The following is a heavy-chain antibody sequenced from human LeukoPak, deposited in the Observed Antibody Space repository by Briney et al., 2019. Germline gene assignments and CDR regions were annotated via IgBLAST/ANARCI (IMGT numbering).Heavy chain of an antibody. J-gene: IGHJ4*02. V-gene: IGHV1-2*02. D-gene: IGHD3-22*01. Sequence: ASVKVSCKASGYTFTAYYIHWVRQAPGQGLEWMGWINPNSGGTNYAQKFQGRVTLTRDTSISSAFMELNRLKSDDTAVYYCASYVAYYDSTGYFYFYFDYWGQGTLVTVSS. CDR3: ASYVAYYDSTGYFYFYFDY. CDR2: INPNSGGT. CDR1: GYTFTAYY.